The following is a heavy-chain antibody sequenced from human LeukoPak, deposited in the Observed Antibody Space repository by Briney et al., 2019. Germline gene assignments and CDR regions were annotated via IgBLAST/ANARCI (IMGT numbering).Heavy chain of an antibody. D-gene: IGHD6-19*01. CDR2: IYYSGST. J-gene: IGHJ4*02. CDR1: GGSISSSSYY. CDR3: ARVSRGYWGIAVAVDPQPFDY. Sequence: SETLSLTCTVSGGSISSSSYYWGWIRQPPGKGLEWIGSIYYSGSTYYNPSLKSRVTISVDTSKNQFSLKLSSVTAAGTAVYYCARVSRGYWGIAVAVDPQPFDYWGQGTLVTVSS. V-gene: IGHV4-39*07.